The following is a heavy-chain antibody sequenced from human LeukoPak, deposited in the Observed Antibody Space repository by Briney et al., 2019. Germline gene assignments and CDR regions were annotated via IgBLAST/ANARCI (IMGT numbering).Heavy chain of an antibody. Sequence: GGSLRLSCAASGFTFNNAWMNWVRQAPRKGLEWVGRIKSKNVGGTTDYAAPVKGRFIISRDDSKNTVYLQMNSLKIEDTAVYYCTSHAAFDPWGQGTLVTVSS. J-gene: IGHJ5*02. CDR2: IKSKNVGGTT. CDR1: GFTFNNAW. CDR3: TSHAAFDP. V-gene: IGHV3-15*01.